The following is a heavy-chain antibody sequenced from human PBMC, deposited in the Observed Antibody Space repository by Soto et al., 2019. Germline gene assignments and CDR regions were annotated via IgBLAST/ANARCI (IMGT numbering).Heavy chain of an antibody. J-gene: IGHJ6*02. CDR3: ARHLSRGVFYGMDV. Sequence: SETLSLTCTVSGGSISSSSYYWGWIRQPPGKGLEWIGSIYYSGSTYYNPSLKSRVTISVDTSKNQFSLKLSSVTAADTAVYYCARHLSRGVFYGMDVWGQGTTVTVSS. V-gene: IGHV4-39*01. CDR2: IYYSGST. CDR1: GGSISSSSYY. D-gene: IGHD2-8*01.